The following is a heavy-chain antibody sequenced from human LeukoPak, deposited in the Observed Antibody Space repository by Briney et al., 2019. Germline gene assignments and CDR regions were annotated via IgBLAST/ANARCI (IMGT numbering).Heavy chain of an antibody. J-gene: IGHJ4*02. D-gene: IGHD3-22*01. CDR2: IYISGST. V-gene: IGHV4-4*07. CDR3: ARASRYYYDSSGYYYALDY. Sequence: ASETLSLTCTVSGGSISSYYWSWIRQPAGKGLEWIGRIYISGSTNYNSSLKSRVTIAVDTSKNQFSLKLTSVTAADTAVYYCARASRYYYDSSGYYYALDYWGQGTLVTVSS. CDR1: GGSISSYY.